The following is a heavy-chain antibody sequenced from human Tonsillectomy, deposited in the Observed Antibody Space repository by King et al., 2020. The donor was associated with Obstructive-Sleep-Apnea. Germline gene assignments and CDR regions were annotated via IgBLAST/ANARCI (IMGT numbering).Heavy chain of an antibody. V-gene: IGHV4-30-4*01. CDR1: SGSISSGDYY. D-gene: IGHD3-10*01. Sequence: QLQESGPGLVKPSQTLSLICTVSSGSISSGDYYWSWIRQPPGKGLEWIGYVYYSGSTYYNPSLKSRVTIWVDTSKNQVSLKLSSVTAADTAVYYCARGKRFYGSGTYSYYFDSWGQGTLVTVST. CDR3: ARGKRFYGSGTYSYYFDS. J-gene: IGHJ4*02. CDR2: VYYSGST.